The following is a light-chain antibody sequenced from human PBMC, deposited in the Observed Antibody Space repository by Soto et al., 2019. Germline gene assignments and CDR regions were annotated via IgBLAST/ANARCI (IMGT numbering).Light chain of an antibody. CDR2: AAS. V-gene: IGKV1-39*01. CDR3: QQCYSSPLT. J-gene: IGKJ4*01. Sequence: DIQMTQSPSGLSASVGDRVTITCRASQSISNWLAWYQQKPEKAPKLLIYAASSLQSGVPSRFSGSGSGTDFTLTISSLQPEDFATYYCQQCYSSPLTFGGGTKVDIK. CDR1: QSISNW.